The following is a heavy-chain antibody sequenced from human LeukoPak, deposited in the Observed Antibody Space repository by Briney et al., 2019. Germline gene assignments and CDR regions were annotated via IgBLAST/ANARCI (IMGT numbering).Heavy chain of an antibody. Sequence: GGSLRLSCAASGFTFSSYGMSWVRQAPGKGLEWVSAISGSGGSTYYADSVKGRFTISRDNSKNTLYLQMNSLRAEDTAVYYCAKDFLYDSSGCTLGYWGQGTLVTVSS. J-gene: IGHJ4*02. D-gene: IGHD3-22*01. CDR1: GFTFSSYG. V-gene: IGHV3-23*01. CDR3: AKDFLYDSSGCTLGY. CDR2: ISGSGGST.